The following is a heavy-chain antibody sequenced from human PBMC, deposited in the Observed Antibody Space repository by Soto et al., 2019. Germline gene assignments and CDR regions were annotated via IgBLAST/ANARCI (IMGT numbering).Heavy chain of an antibody. D-gene: IGHD2-21*02. V-gene: IGHV3-23*01. CDR3: AKDDFTERGDDYFDY. Sequence: PGGSLRLSCAASGFSFTNFAMSWVRQAPGKGLEWVAGIGASGDITWYADSVKGRLSISRDNSKNTLYLQLNSLRFEDTAVYYCAKDDFTERGDDYFDYWGPGTLVTVSS. CDR2: IGASGDIT. CDR1: GFSFTNFA. J-gene: IGHJ4*02.